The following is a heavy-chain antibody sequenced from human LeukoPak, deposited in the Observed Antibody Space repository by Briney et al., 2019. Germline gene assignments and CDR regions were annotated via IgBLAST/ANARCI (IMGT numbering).Heavy chain of an antibody. CDR1: GGSFSGYY. V-gene: IGHV4-34*01. CDR2: INHSGST. CDR3: ARVETVTQLFDY. D-gene: IGHD4-17*01. Sequence: SETLSLTCAVYGGSFSGYYWSWIRQPPGKGLEWIGEINHSGSTNYNPSLKSRVTISVDTSKNQFSLKLSSVTAADTAVYYCARVETVTQLFDYWGQGTLVTVSS. J-gene: IGHJ4*02.